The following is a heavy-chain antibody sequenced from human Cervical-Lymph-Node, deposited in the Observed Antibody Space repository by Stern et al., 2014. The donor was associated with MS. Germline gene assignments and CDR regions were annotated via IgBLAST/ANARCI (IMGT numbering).Heavy chain of an antibody. Sequence: EVQLVESGGGLIQPGGSLRLSCAASGFTFSSYWMHWVRQSPGKGLVWVSRIKGDESSTSYADAVKGRFTISRDSAKNTVYLQMNSLGAEDTAVYYCARGIQFQYGVDAWGQGTTVTVSS. V-gene: IGHV3-74*02. CDR1: GFTFSSYW. D-gene: IGHD5-18*01. J-gene: IGHJ6*02. CDR2: IKGDESST. CDR3: ARGIQFQYGVDA.